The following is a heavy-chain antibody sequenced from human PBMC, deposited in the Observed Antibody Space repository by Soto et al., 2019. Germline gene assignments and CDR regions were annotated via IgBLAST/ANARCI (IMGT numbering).Heavy chain of an antibody. Sequence: SETLSLTCTVSGGSISSGDYYWSWIRQPPGKGLEWIGYIYYSGSTYYNPSLKSRVTISVDTSRNQFSLKLSSVTAADTAVYYCARRVVVVPAGNYYYYGMDVWGQGTTVTVSS. CDR2: IYYSGST. V-gene: IGHV4-30-4*01. CDR1: GGSISSGDYY. D-gene: IGHD2-2*01. CDR3: ARRVVVVPAGNYYYYGMDV. J-gene: IGHJ6*02.